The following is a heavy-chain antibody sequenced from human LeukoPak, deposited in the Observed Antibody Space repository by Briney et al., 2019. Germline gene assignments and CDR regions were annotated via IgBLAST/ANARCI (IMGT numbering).Heavy chain of an antibody. CDR1: GYTFTGYY. Sequence: ASVKVSCKASGYTFTGYYMHWVRQAPGQGLEWMGWIKPNSGGTNYAQKFQGRVTMTRDTSISTAYMELSRLRSDDTAVYYCARDRSSGYPFDYWGQGTLVTVSS. CDR3: ARDRSSGYPFDY. D-gene: IGHD3-22*01. CDR2: IKPNSGGT. J-gene: IGHJ4*02. V-gene: IGHV1-2*02.